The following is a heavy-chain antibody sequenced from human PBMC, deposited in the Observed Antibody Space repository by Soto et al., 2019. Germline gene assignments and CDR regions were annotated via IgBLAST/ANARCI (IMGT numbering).Heavy chain of an antibody. Sequence: QVQLVQSGGGVVQAGNSLRLSCTASGLTFTSSSFHWVRQAPGKGLEWVAVISENGDRQYSTESVRGQFLISRDSSKNTVYLQMNSLSPEDTGVYFCARRLATTVSALGYWGQGALVTVSS. D-gene: IGHD4-17*01. V-gene: IGHV3-30-3*01. J-gene: IGHJ4*02. CDR1: GLTFTSSS. CDR3: ARRLATTVSALGY. CDR2: ISENGDRQ.